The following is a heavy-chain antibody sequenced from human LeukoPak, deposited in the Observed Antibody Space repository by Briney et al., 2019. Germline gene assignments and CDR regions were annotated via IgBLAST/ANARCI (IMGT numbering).Heavy chain of an antibody. J-gene: IGHJ4*02. V-gene: IGHV3-48*03. CDR3: ARGYAYFDY. CDR1: RFTFNNYE. Sequence: GGSLRLSCAASRFTFNNYEMNWVRQAPGKGLEWVSYISSSGTTIYYADSVKGRFTISRDNAKNSLYLQMNSLGAGDTAVYYCARGYAYFDYWGQGTLVTVSS. D-gene: IGHD3-16*01. CDR2: ISSSGTTI.